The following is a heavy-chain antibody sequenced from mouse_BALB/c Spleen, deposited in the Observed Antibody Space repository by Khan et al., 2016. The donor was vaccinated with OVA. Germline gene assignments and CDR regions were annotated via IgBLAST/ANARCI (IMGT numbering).Heavy chain of an antibody. CDR1: GYTFTNYV. Sequence: VQLQQSGPELVEPGASVKMSCKASGYTFTNYVMHWVKQKPGQGLEWIGYINPYNAGTRYNEKFKGKATLTSDISSTTAYMELSSLTSEDAAVSYCARTASSWDFAFAYWGQGTLVTVSA. D-gene: IGHD4-1*01. V-gene: IGHV1S136*01. CDR2: INPYNAGT. CDR3: ARTASSWDFAFAY. J-gene: IGHJ3*01.